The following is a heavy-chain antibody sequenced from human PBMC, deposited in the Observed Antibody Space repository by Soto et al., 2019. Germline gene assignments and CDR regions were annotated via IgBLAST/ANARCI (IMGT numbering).Heavy chain of an antibody. CDR3: ARQRGYYDILTGYYTEFNFDY. CDR1: GGSISSSSYY. Sequence: SETLSLTCTVSGGSISSSSYYWGWIRQPPGKGLEWIGSIYYGGTTYYNPSLKSRVTISVDTSKNQFSLKLSSVTAADTAVYYCARQRGYYDILTGYYTEFNFDYWGQGTLVTVSS. D-gene: IGHD3-9*01. J-gene: IGHJ4*02. CDR2: IYYGGTT. V-gene: IGHV4-39*01.